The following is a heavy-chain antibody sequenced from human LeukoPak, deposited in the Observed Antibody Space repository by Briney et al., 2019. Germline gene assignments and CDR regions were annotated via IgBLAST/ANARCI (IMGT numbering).Heavy chain of an antibody. V-gene: IGHV3-23*01. J-gene: IGHJ5*02. CDR3: AKHPTMIVVVPNWFDP. D-gene: IGHD3-22*01. CDR2: ISGSGGST. Sequence: GGSLRLSCAASGFTFSSYAMSWVRQAPGKGLEWVSAISGSGGSTYYADSVKGRFTISRDNSKSTLYLQMNSLRAEDTAVYYCAKHPTMIVVVPNWFDPWGQGTLVTVSS. CDR1: GFTFSSYA.